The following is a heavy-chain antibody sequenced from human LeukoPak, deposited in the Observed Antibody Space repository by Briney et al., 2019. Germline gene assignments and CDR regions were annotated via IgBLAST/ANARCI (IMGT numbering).Heavy chain of an antibody. CDR1: AGSITKYY. CDR3: VRAYSSGWIDAFDI. Sequence: PSETLSLTCNVSAGSITKYYWSWIRQSPGKGLEWIGNIYHSGIAKYNPSLKSRVTISVDTSKNQFSLKLNSVTAADTAVYYCVRAYSSGWIDAFDIWGQGTMVTVSS. J-gene: IGHJ3*02. CDR2: IYHSGIA. D-gene: IGHD6-19*01. V-gene: IGHV4-59*01.